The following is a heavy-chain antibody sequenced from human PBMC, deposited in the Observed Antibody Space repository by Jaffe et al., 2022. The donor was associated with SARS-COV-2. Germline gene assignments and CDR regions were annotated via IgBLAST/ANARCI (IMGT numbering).Heavy chain of an antibody. CDR1: GFTFDDYT. J-gene: IGHJ3*02. CDR3: AKATGYSSGWTGGAFDI. D-gene: IGHD6-19*01. Sequence: EVQLVESGGVVVQPGGSLRLSCAASGFTFDDYTMHWVRQAPGKGLEWVSLISWDGGSTYYADSVKGRFTISRDNSKNSLYLQMNSLRTEDTALYYCAKATGYSSGWTGGAFDIWGQGTMVTVSS. CDR2: ISWDGGST. V-gene: IGHV3-43*01.